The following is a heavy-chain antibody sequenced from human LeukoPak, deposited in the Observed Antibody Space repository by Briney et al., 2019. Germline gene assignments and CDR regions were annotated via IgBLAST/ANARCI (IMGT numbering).Heavy chain of an antibody. D-gene: IGHD3-22*01. V-gene: IGHV3-7*01. CDR3: ARGYYYDSSGYYQLDY. CDR2: IKHDGSEK. J-gene: IGHJ4*02. CDR1: GFTFSSYW. Sequence: PGGSLRLSCAASGFTFSSYWMSWVRQAPGKGLEWVANIKHDGSEKYYVDSVKGRFAISRDNGKNSLYLQMNSLRVEDMAVYYCARGYYYDSSGYYQLDYWGQGTLVTVSS.